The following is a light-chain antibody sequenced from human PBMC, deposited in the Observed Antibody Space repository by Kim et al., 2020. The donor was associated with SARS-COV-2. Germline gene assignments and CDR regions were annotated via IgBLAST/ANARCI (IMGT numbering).Light chain of an antibody. Sequence: GQSIPISCTGTSSDVGSYNLVSWYQQHPGKAPKLMIYEVSKRPSGVSNRFSGSKSGNTASLTISVLQAEDEADYYCCSYAGSSTVVFGGGTQLTVL. CDR3: CSYAGSSTVV. V-gene: IGLV2-23*02. J-gene: IGLJ2*01. CDR1: SSDVGSYNL. CDR2: EVS.